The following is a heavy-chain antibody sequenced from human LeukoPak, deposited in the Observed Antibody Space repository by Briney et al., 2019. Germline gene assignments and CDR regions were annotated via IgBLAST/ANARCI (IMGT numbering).Heavy chain of an antibody. CDR1: GYTFTSYG. CDR3: ARQVDTVMALPDY. CDR2: ISAYNGNT. Sequence: ASVKVSCKASGYTFTSYGITWVRQAPGQGLEWRGWISAYNGNTNYAQKLQGRVTMTTDTSTSTAYMELRSLRSDDTAIYYCARQVDTVMALPDYWGQGTLVTVSS. D-gene: IGHD5-18*01. V-gene: IGHV1-18*01. J-gene: IGHJ4*02.